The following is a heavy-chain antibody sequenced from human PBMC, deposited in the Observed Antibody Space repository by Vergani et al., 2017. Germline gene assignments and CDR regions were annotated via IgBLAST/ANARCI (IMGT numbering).Heavy chain of an antibody. CDR2: IYYSGST. Sequence: QVQLQESGPGLVKPSETLSLTCAVSGYSISSGYYWGWIRQPPGKGLEWIGYIYYSGSTNYNPSLKSGVTISVDTSKNQFSMKRSSLTAADTSVYYCARVVPAALEVLGAFDIWGQGSMVTVSS. V-gene: IGHV4-38-2*01. CDR3: ARVVPAALEVLGAFDI. J-gene: IGHJ3*02. CDR1: GYSISSGYY. D-gene: IGHD2-2*01.